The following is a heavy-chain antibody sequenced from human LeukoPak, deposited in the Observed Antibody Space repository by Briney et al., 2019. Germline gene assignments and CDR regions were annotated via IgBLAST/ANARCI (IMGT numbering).Heavy chain of an antibody. CDR2: ISDSDYNT. CDR3: AKGAGSAWMDV. V-gene: IGHV3-23*01. J-gene: IGHJ6*02. Sequence: QAGGSLRLSCAASGFSFSSHWMSWVRQSPGKGLEWVSSISDSDYNTYHADSVKGRFTISRDSSRNSMYLQMNSLRAEDTAVYYCAKGAGSAWMDVWGQGTTVIVSS. D-gene: IGHD1-26*01. CDR1: GFSFSSHW.